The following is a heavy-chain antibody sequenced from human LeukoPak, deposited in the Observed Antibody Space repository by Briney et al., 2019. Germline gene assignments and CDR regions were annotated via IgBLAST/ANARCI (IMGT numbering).Heavy chain of an antibody. CDR2: ISTYTGNT. Sequence: ASVKVSCKASGYTFINYGFNWVRQAPGQGLEWMGWISTYTGNTLCAQRFQGRVTMTTDTSTTTAYTELRSLRSDDTAMYYCARIACSGTTCYGNSVDPWGQGTLVTVSS. J-gene: IGHJ5*02. CDR1: GYTFINYG. CDR3: ARIACSGTTCYGNSVDP. V-gene: IGHV1-18*01. D-gene: IGHD2-2*01.